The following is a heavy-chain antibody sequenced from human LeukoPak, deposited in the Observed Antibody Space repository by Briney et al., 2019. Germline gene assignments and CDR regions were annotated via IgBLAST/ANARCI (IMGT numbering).Heavy chain of an antibody. CDR3: AREDCSSTSCYAGY. D-gene: IGHD2-2*01. V-gene: IGHV1-2*02. CDR2: INPNSGGT. J-gene: IGHJ4*02. Sequence: ASVKVSCKASGYTFTGYYMHWVRQAPGQGLEWMGWINPNSGGTNYAQKFQGRVTMTRDTSISTAYMELSRLRSDDTAVYYCAREDCSSTSCYAGYWGQGTLVTVSS. CDR1: GYTFTGYY.